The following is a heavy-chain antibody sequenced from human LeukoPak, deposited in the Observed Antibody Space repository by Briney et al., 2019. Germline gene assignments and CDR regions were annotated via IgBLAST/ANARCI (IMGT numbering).Heavy chain of an antibody. Sequence: GGSLRLSCAASGFTFSSYGMHWVRQAPGKGLEWVAVIWYDGSNKYYADSVKGRFTISRGNSKNTLYLQMNSLRAEDTAVYYWARLRVTTEKGRMFDYWGQGTLVTVSS. CDR3: ARLRVTTEKGRMFDY. CDR2: IWYDGSNK. J-gene: IGHJ4*02. V-gene: IGHV3-33*01. D-gene: IGHD4-11*01. CDR1: GFTFSSYG.